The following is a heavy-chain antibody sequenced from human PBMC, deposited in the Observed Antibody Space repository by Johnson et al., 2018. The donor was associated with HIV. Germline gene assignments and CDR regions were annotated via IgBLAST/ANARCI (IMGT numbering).Heavy chain of an antibody. CDR2: IRYDGGNK. V-gene: IGHV3-30*02. J-gene: IGHJ3*02. Sequence: QEQLVESVGGVVQPGGSLRLSCAASGFTFSSYGMHWVRQAPGKGLEWVAFIRYDGGNKYYADSVKGRFTISRDNSKNTLCLQMNSLRAEDTAGYYCARGVVGVLSNACDIWGQGTMVIVSS. D-gene: IGHD1-26*01. CDR3: ARGVVGVLSNACDI. CDR1: GFTFSSYG.